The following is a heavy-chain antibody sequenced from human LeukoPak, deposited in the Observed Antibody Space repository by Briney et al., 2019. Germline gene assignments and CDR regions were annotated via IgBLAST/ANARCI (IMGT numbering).Heavy chain of an antibody. Sequence: SVKVSCKASGGTFSSYAISWVRQAPGQGLEWMGGIIPIFGTANYAQKCQGRVTITTDESTSTAYMELSRLRSEDTAVYYWARGLSGSYYNYWGQGTLVTVSP. D-gene: IGHD1-26*01. J-gene: IGHJ4*02. CDR1: GGTFSSYA. CDR2: IIPIFGTA. V-gene: IGHV1-69*05. CDR3: ARGLSGSYYNY.